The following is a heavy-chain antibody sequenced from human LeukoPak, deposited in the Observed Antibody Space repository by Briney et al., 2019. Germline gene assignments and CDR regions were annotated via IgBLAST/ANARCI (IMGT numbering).Heavy chain of an antibody. V-gene: IGHV1-8*01. CDR2: MNPNSGNT. J-gene: IGHJ4*02. D-gene: IGHD3-22*01. CDR1: GYTFTSYD. Sequence: GATVKVSCKASGYTFTSYDINWVRQATGQGLEWMGWMNPNSGNTGYAQRFQGRVTMTRNTSISTAYMELSSLRSEDTAVYYCVTDYYYDSRLLDYWGQGTLVTVSS. CDR3: VTDYYYDSRLLDY.